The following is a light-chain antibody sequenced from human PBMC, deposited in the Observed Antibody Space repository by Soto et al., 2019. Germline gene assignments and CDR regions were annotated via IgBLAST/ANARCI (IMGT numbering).Light chain of an antibody. Sequence: VLTQSPVTLSLTAGDRDTLXXRTRQSMHASLAWDPQKPGQTPRLXXYDSTLGANGIPDRFGGSRSGAELTLTINNLEPEDFAVYYCQPRNVWPPTTFGQGTRLEIK. CDR2: DST. CDR1: QSMHAS. CDR3: QPRNVWPPTT. J-gene: IGKJ5*01. V-gene: IGKV3-11*01.